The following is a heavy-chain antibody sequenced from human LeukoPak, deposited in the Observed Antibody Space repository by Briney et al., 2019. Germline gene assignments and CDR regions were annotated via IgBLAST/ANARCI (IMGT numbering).Heavy chain of an antibody. CDR1: GFTFSNYW. V-gene: IGHV3-74*01. CDR2: INSDMSST. D-gene: IGHD6-19*01. Sequence: GGSLGLSCAASGFTFSNYWMHWVRQAPGKGLVWVSRINSDMSSTNYADSVKGRFTISRDNAKSTLYLQMNSLRAEDTAVYYCARDIAVSGNYFDYWGQGTLVTVSS. CDR3: ARDIAVSGNYFDY. J-gene: IGHJ4*02.